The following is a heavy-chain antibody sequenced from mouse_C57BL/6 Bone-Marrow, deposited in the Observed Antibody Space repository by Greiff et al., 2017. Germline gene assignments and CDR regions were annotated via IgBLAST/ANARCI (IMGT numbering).Heavy chain of an antibody. J-gene: IGHJ3*01. CDR2: INPNNGGT. Sequence: EVKLVESGPELVKPGASVKIPCKASGYTFTDYNMDWVKQSHGKSLEWIGDINPNNGGTIYNQKFKGKATLTVDKSSSTAYMELRSLTSEDTAVYYCARGGNGLFAYWGQGTLVTVSA. CDR1: GYTFTDYN. D-gene: IGHD2-1*01. V-gene: IGHV1-18*01. CDR3: ARGGNGLFAY.